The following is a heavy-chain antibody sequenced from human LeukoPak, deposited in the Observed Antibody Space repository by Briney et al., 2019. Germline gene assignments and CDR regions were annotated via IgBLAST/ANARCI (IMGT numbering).Heavy chain of an antibody. CDR3: ARLYSGSGSLLVPFDY. CDR2: IYYSGST. J-gene: IGHJ4*02. V-gene: IGHV4-59*08. D-gene: IGHD3-10*01. Sequence: PSETLSLTCTVSGGSINNYYWSWIRQPPGKGLEWIGYIYYSGSTNYSPSLKSRVTISVDTSKNQFPLKLSSVTAADTAVYYCARLYSGSGSLLVPFDYWGQGTLVTVSS. CDR1: GGSINNYY.